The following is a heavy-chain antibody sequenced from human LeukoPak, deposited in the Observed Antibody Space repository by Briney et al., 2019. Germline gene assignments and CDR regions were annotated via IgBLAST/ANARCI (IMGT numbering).Heavy chain of an antibody. CDR2: ISSSSSYI. J-gene: IGHJ4*02. CDR3: ARVGDYYDSSLTYYFDY. V-gene: IGHV3-21*01. D-gene: IGHD3-22*01. Sequence: GGSLRLSCAASGFSFSSYRMNWVRQAPGKGLEWVSSISSSSSYIYYADSVKGRFTISRDNAKNSLYLQMNSLRAEDTAVYYCARVGDYYDSSLTYYFDYWGQGTLVTVSS. CDR1: GFSFSSYR.